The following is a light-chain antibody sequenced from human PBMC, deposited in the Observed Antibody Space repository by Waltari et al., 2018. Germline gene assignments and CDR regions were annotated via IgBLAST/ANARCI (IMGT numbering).Light chain of an antibody. CDR1: SSDVGGYDF. J-gene: IGLJ1*01. CDR2: DVT. V-gene: IGLV2-11*01. Sequence: QSVLTQPPSVSGSPGHSVTISCTGTSSDVGGYDFVSWYQQDPGKAPKLLIFDVTKRPSGVPSRFSASESGNTASLTISGLQAEDEADYYCCSYAGTSSSYVFGGGTKVIV. CDR3: CSYAGTSSSYV.